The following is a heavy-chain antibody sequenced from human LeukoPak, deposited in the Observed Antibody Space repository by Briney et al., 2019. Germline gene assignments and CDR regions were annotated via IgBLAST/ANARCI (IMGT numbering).Heavy chain of an antibody. V-gene: IGHV1-2*02. D-gene: IGHD2-2*01. Sequence: ASVKVSCKASGYTFTGYYMHWVRQAPGQGLEWMGWINPNSGGTNYAQKFQGRVTMARDTFISTAYMELSRLRSDDTAVYYCASLGYCSSTSCYPSRYWGQGTLVTVSS. CDR2: INPNSGGT. CDR3: ASLGYCSSTSCYPSRY. CDR1: GYTFTGYY. J-gene: IGHJ4*02.